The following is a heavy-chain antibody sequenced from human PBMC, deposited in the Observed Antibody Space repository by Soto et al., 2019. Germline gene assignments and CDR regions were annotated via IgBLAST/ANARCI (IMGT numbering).Heavy chain of an antibody. J-gene: IGHJ6*02. CDR2: ISYDGSNK. V-gene: IGHV3-30-3*01. Sequence: GGSLRLSCAASGFTFSSYAMHWVRQAPGKGLEWVAVISYDGSNKYYADSVKGRFTISRDNSKNTLYLQMNSLRAEDTAVYYCARDYQRYGMDVWGQGTTVTV. CDR1: GFTFSSYA. D-gene: IGHD3-16*02. CDR3: ARDYQRYGMDV.